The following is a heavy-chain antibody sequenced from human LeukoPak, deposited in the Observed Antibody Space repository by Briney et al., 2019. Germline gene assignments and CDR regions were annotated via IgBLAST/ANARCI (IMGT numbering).Heavy chain of an antibody. CDR3: ARAGYSSSWYAQFPFSFDY. CDR2: IYYSGST. CDR1: GGSISSSNW. V-gene: IGHV4-4*02. J-gene: IGHJ4*02. Sequence: TSETLSLTCAVSGGSISSSNWWSWVRQPPGKGLEWIGSIYYSGSTYYNPSLKSRVTISVDTSKNQFSLKLSSVTAADTAVYYCARAGYSSSWYAQFPFSFDYWGQGTLVTVSS. D-gene: IGHD6-13*01.